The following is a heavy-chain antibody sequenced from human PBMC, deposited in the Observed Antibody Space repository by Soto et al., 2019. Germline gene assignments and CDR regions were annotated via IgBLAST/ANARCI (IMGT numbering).Heavy chain of an antibody. CDR3: ARDVYRYSSSSPEDV. J-gene: IGHJ6*02. Sequence: SLRLSCAASGFTFIDYYMSWIRQAPGKGLDWVAYISSSSRTTKYGDSVKGRFTISRDNAKNSLFLQMNSLRGEDTAVYYCARDVYRYSSSSPEDVWGQGTTVTVSS. CDR1: GFTFIDYY. V-gene: IGHV3-11*06. D-gene: IGHD6-6*01. CDR2: ISSSSRTT.